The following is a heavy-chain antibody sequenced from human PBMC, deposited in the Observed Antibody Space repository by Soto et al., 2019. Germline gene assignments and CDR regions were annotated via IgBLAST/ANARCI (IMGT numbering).Heavy chain of an antibody. Sequence: EVQLLESGGGLVQPGGSLRLSCAASGFTFSSYAMSWVRQAPGKGLEWVSAISGSRGSTYYADSVKGRFTISRDNSKNTLYLQMNSLRAEDTAVYYCAKGRHGSGSYYTLFDYWGQGTLVTVSS. CDR3: AKGRHGSGSYYTLFDY. CDR1: GFTFSSYA. J-gene: IGHJ4*02. D-gene: IGHD3-10*01. V-gene: IGHV3-23*01. CDR2: ISGSRGST.